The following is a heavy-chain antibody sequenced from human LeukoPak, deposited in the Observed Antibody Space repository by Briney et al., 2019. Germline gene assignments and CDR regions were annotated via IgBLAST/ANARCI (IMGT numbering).Heavy chain of an antibody. J-gene: IGHJ4*02. Sequence: GRSLRLSCAASGFTFSTYAMHWVRQAPGKGLEWVTFISFDGGSKYYAASVKGRFTISRDNSKNTLYLQMNSLRAEDTAVYYCARDRSSYEFYFDCWGQGTLVTVSS. CDR1: GFTFSTYA. V-gene: IGHV3-30-3*01. D-gene: IGHD5-12*01. CDR2: ISFDGGSK. CDR3: ARDRSSYEFYFDC.